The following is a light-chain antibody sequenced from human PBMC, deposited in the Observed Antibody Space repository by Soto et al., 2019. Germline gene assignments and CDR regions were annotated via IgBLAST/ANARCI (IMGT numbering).Light chain of an antibody. J-gene: IGKJ2*01. CDR2: RAS. CDR3: QQYGRFLT. CDR1: QSIDTA. V-gene: IGKV1-5*03. Sequence: DIQMTQSPSTLSASVGDRVTITCRASQSIDTALAWYQQKPGKAPNLLIYRASNLESGVPSRFSGSGSGTEFTLAISSLQTDDFATYYCQQYGRFLTFGQGTKLEIK.